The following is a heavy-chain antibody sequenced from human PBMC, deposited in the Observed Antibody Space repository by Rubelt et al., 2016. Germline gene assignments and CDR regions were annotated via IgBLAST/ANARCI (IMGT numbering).Heavy chain of an antibody. Sequence: QVQLVQSGAEVKKPGASVKVSCKASGYTFTSYAMHWVRQAPGQRLEWMGWLNAGNGTTKYSQKFQGRVTITRDSAASTAYMELSSLRSEDTAVYYCARGDIVVVVAASNPLDYWGQGTLVTVSS. D-gene: IGHD2-15*01. J-gene: IGHJ4*02. CDR3: ARGDIVVVVAASNPLDY. V-gene: IGHV1-3*01. CDR2: LNAGNGTT. CDR1: GYTFTSYA.